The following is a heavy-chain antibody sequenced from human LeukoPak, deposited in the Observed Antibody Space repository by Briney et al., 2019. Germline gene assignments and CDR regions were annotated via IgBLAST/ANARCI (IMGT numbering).Heavy chain of an antibody. CDR3: ARRLPLIVGATGGDY. J-gene: IGHJ4*02. CDR2: INTKSGGT. D-gene: IGHD1-26*01. CDR1: VYTFTGYY. Sequence: ASVKVSCKASVYTFTGYYMHWVRQTPGQGLEWMGWINTKSGGTNYAQKFQGRVTMTRDTSISTAYMELGRLRSDDTAVYYCARRLPLIVGATGGDYWGQGTLVTVSS. V-gene: IGHV1-2*02.